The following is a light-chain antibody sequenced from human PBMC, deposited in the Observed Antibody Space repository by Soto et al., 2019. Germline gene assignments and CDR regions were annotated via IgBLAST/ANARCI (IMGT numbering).Light chain of an antibody. CDR3: HQYSTWGT. Sequence: DIQMTQSPSALSASVGDRVTITCRASQSIGTWLAWYQQKSGKAPKLLIYKASTLESGVPSRFIGSGSGTEFTLTITALQPDDFATYYCHQYSTWGTFGQGTKVEIK. J-gene: IGKJ1*01. CDR1: QSIGTW. V-gene: IGKV1-5*03. CDR2: KAS.